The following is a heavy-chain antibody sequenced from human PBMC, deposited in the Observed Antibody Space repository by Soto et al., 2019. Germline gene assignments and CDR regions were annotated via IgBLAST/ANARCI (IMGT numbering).Heavy chain of an antibody. CDR1: GGSISIYY. J-gene: IGHJ4*02. D-gene: IGHD2-15*01. Sequence: QVQLQESGPGLVKPSEPLSLTCTVSGGSISIYYWSWIRQPPGKGLEWIGYIYYSGSTNYNPSLKSRVTISVDTSKNQFSLKLSFVTAADTAVYYCARRYGGTFDYWGQGTLVTVSS. V-gene: IGHV4-59*08. CDR3: ARRYGGTFDY. CDR2: IYYSGST.